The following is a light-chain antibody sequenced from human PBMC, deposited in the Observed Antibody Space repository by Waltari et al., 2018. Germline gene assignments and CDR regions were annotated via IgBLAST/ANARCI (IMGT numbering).Light chain of an antibody. CDR3: ASWDDDLSGVV. J-gene: IGLJ2*01. CDR2: YDD. Sequence: QSVLTQPPSVSDAPRQRVTISCSGIRSNIGTNAVNWYQQFPGRAPKLLIYYDDLLPSGVSDRFSGSKSGTSASLAISGLQSEDEAYYYCASWDDDLSGVVFGGGTKLTVL. V-gene: IGLV1-36*01. CDR1: RSNIGTNA.